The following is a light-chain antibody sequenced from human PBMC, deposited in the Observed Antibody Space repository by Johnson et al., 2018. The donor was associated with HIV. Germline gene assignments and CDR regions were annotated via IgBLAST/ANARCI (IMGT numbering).Light chain of an antibody. CDR3: GTWDSSLNV. J-gene: IGLJ1*01. CDR2: ENN. Sequence: QSVLTQPPSVSAAPGQKVTISCSGSSSNIGNNYVSWYQQFPGTAPKLLIYENNKRPSGIPDRFSGSKSGTSATLGITGLQTGDEADDDCGTWDSSLNVFGTGTKVTDL. V-gene: IGLV1-51*02. CDR1: SSNIGNNY.